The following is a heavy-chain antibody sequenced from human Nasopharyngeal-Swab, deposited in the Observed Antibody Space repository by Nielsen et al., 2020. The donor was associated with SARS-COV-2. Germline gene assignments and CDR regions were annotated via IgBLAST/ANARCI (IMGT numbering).Heavy chain of an antibody. V-gene: IGHV3-7*01. Sequence: GESLKISCAASGFTFSSYWMSWVRQAPGKGLEWVANIKQDGSEKYYVDSVKGRFTISRDNAKNSLYLQMNSLRAEDTAVYYCAAYGSGSYYTLWGQGTLVTVSS. D-gene: IGHD3-10*01. J-gene: IGHJ4*02. CDR1: GFTFSSYW. CDR3: AAYGSGSYYTL. CDR2: IKQDGSEK.